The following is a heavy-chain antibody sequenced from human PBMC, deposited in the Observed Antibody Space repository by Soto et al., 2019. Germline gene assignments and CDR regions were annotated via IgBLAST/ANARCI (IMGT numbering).Heavy chain of an antibody. CDR3: AKDKPGTTAFDI. J-gene: IGHJ3*02. Sequence: GGSLRLSCVGSGLTFRSYAMSWVRQAPGKGLEWVSAISESGGSTYYADSVKGRFTISRDNSKNALYLQMNSLRAEDTATYYCAKDKPGTTAFDIWGRGTLVTVSS. CDR1: GLTFRSYA. D-gene: IGHD1-1*01. CDR2: ISESGGST. V-gene: IGHV3-23*01.